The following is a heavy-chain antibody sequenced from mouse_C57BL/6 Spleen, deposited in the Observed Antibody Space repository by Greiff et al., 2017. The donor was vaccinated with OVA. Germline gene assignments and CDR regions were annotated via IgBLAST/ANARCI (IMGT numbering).Heavy chain of an antibody. J-gene: IGHJ3*01. CDR3: ARLTYGYDGDFAY. V-gene: IGHV1-54*01. CDR1: GYAFTNYL. CDR2: INPGSGGT. D-gene: IGHD2-2*01. Sequence: QVQLKESGAELVRPGTSVKVSCKASGYAFTNYLIEWVKQRPGQGLEWIGVINPGSGGTNYNEKFKGKATLTADKSSSTAYMQLSSLTSEDSAVYFCARLTYGYDGDFAYWGQGTLVTVSA.